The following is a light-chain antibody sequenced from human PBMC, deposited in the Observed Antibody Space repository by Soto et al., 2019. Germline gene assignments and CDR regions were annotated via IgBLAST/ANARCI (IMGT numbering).Light chain of an antibody. V-gene: IGLV2-14*01. CDR3: SSYASSNWV. CDR1: SSDVGGYNS. Sequence: QSALTQPASVSGSPGQSITISCTGTSSDVGGYNSVSWYQQHPGKAPKLMIYDVSNRPSGVSNRFSGSKSGNTASLTISGLQADDEADYYCSSYASSNWVFGGGTKHRP. J-gene: IGLJ3*02. CDR2: DVS.